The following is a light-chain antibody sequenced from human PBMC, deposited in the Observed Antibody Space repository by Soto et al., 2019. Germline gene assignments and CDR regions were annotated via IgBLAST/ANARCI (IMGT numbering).Light chain of an antibody. CDR3: QQYNIWPRT. V-gene: IGKV3-15*01. Sequence: EIVMTQSPATLSVSPGERATLSCRASQSVSSNLAWYQQKHGQAPRLLIYGASTRATGIPARFSGSGSGTEFTLTISSLQSEDFAFYYCQQYNIWPRTFGQGTKVEIK. CDR1: QSVSSN. J-gene: IGKJ1*01. CDR2: GAS.